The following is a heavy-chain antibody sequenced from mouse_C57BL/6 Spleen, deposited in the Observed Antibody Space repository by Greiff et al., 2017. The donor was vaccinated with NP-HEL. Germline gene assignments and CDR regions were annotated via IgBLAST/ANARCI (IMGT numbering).Heavy chain of an antibody. V-gene: IGHV1-52*01. CDR3: ARLGTAQATTY. CDR1: GYTFTSYW. CDR2: IDPSDSET. J-gene: IGHJ3*01. Sequence: QVQLQQPGAELVRPGSSVKLSCKASGYTFTSYWMHWVKQRPIQGLEWIGNIDPSDSETHYNQKFKDKATLTVDKSSSTAYMQLSSLTSEDSAVYYCARLGTAQATTYWGQGTLVTVSA. D-gene: IGHD3-2*02.